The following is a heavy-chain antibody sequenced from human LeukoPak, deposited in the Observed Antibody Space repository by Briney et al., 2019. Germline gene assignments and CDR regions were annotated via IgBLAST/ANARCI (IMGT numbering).Heavy chain of an antibody. CDR2: ISSSSSYI. V-gene: IGHV3-21*01. CDR1: GFTFSSYS. J-gene: IGHJ4*02. Sequence: PGGSLRLSCAASGFTFSSYSMNSVRQAPGKGLEWVSSISSSSSYIYYADSVKGRFTISRDNAKNSLYLQMNSLRSPAPPLYYCARGNSTYWGQGTLVTGSS. D-gene: IGHD1-7*01. CDR3: ARGNSTY.